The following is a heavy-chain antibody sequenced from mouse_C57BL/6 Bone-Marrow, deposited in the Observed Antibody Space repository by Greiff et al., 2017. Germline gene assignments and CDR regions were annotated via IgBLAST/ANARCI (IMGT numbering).Heavy chain of an antibody. V-gene: IGHV1-19*01. Sequence: VQLQQSGPVLVKPGASVKMSCKASGYTFTDYYMNWVKQSHGKSLEWIGVINPYNGGTSYNQKFKGKATLTVDKSSSTAYMELNSLTSEDSAVYYCAREESITTVVATRYFDYWGQGTTLTVSS. D-gene: IGHD1-1*01. CDR2: INPYNGGT. CDR3: AREESITTVVATRYFDY. J-gene: IGHJ2*01. CDR1: GYTFTDYY.